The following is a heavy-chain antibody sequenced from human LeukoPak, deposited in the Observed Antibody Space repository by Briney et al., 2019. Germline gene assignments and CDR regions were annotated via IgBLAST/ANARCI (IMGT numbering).Heavy chain of an antibody. CDR3: ARHDTRWSWFDP. CDR1: GVSISRYY. D-gene: IGHD6-13*01. Sequence: PSDTLSLTCTVSGVSISRYYWSWLRQPPRKRLEWIGFMYDGGITNYNPSLKSRATISVDTSKNQCSLRLTSVTAADTAVYYCARHDTRWSWFDPWGQGTLLTVSS. CDR2: MYDGGIT. J-gene: IGHJ5*02. V-gene: IGHV4-59*01.